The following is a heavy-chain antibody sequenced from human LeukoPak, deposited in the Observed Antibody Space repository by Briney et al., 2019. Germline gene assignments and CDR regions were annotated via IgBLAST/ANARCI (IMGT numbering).Heavy chain of an antibody. CDR3: ARDGYYDFWSGYYMTDYYYGMDV. CDR1: GFTFSSYA. J-gene: IGHJ6*02. Sequence: AGGSLRLSCAASGFTFSSYAMHWVRQAPGKGLEWVAVISYDGSNKYYADSVKGRFTISRDNSKNTLYLQMNSLRAEDTAVYYCARDGYYDFWSGYYMTDYYYGMDVWGQGTTVTVSS. D-gene: IGHD3-3*01. CDR2: ISYDGSNK. V-gene: IGHV3-30-3*01.